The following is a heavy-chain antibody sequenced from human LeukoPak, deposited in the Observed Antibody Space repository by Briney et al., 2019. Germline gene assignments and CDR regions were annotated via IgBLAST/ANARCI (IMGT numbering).Heavy chain of an antibody. D-gene: IGHD2-2*01. V-gene: IGHV4-4*02. J-gene: IGHJ5*02. Sequence: PSGTLSLTCAVSGGSISSSNWWSWVRQPPGKGLEWIGEIYHSGSTNYNPSLKSRVTISVDKSKNQFSLKLSSVTAAGTAVYYCARDQGYCSSTSCYGWFDPWGQGTLVTVSS. CDR1: GGSISSSNW. CDR2: IYHSGST. CDR3: ARDQGYCSSTSCYGWFDP.